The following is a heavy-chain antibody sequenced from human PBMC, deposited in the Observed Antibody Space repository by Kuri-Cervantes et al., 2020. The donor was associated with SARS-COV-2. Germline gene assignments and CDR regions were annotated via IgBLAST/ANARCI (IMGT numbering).Heavy chain of an antibody. V-gene: IGHV1-69*13. CDR2: IIPIFGTA. J-gene: IGHJ6*03. CDR3: ARVWRSSYYDILTGTNRTYYYYMDV. Sequence: SVKVSCKASAGTFSSYAISWVRQAPGQGLEWMGGIIPIFGTANYAQKFQGRVTITADESTSTAYMELRSLRSEDTAVYYCARVWRSSYYDILTGTNRTYYYYMDVWGKGTTVTVSS. D-gene: IGHD3-9*01. CDR1: AGTFSSYA.